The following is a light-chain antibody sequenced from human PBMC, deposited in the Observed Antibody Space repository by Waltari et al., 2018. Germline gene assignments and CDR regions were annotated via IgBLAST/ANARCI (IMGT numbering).Light chain of an antibody. Sequence: DVVLTHSTLSLPVTLGQPASLSCRSTQSLVYSDGITYLSWFHQRAGQSPRRLVYKVSNRDSGVPDRFSGSGSGTDFTLKISRVEAEDVGFYYCMQRAHWPYTFGQGTKLEIK. CDR1: QSLVYSDGITY. J-gene: IGKJ2*01. CDR3: MQRAHWPYT. CDR2: KVS. V-gene: IGKV2-30*01.